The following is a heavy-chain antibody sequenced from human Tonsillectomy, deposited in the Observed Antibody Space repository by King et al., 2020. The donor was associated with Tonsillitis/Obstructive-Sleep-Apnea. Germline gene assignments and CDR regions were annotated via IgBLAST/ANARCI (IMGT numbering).Heavy chain of an antibody. CDR3: ARDGGYCGGDCYLY. Sequence: VQLVESGGGLIQPGGSLRLSCAASGFTVSSNYMSWVRQAPGKGLEWVSVIYSGGSTYYADSVKGRFTISRDNSKKTLYLQMNSLRAEDTAVYYCARDGGYCGGDCYLYWGQGTLVTVSS. V-gene: IGHV3-53*01. J-gene: IGHJ4*02. CDR1: GFTVSSNY. D-gene: IGHD2-21*02. CDR2: IYSGGST.